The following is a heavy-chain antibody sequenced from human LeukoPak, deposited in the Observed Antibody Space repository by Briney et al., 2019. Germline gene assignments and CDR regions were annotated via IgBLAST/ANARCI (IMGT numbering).Heavy chain of an antibody. D-gene: IGHD2-2*01. Sequence: GASVKVSCEASGGTFSSYAISWVRQAPGQGLEWMGGIIPIFGTANYAQKFQGRVTITADESTSTAYMELSSLRSEDTAVYYCARVRYELSPNDAFDIWGQGTMVTVSS. CDR3: ARVRYELSPNDAFDI. CDR2: IIPIFGTA. V-gene: IGHV1-69*13. CDR1: GGTFSSYA. J-gene: IGHJ3*02.